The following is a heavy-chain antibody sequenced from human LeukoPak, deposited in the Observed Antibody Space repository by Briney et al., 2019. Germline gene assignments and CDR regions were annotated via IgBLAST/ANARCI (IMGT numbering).Heavy chain of an antibody. D-gene: IGHD5-12*01. CDR3: ARARYSGYDSPYYFDY. CDR1: GFTVSSNY. CDR2: IYSGGST. V-gene: IGHV3-53*01. J-gene: IGHJ4*02. Sequence: GGSLRLSCAASGFTVSSNYMSWVRQAPGRGLEWVAVIYSGGSTYYEDSVKGRSTISRDNSKNTLYLQMNSLRAEDTAVYYCARARYSGYDSPYYFDYWGQGTLVTVSS.